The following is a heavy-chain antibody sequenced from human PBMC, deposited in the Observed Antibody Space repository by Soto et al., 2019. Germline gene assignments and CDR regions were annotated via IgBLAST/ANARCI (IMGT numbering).Heavy chain of an antibody. CDR1: GYTFTGYY. J-gene: IGHJ6*03. CDR3: ARGGLRYYDFWSGYSGTYMDV. V-gene: IGHV1-2*04. CDR2: ISPNSGGT. D-gene: IGHD3-3*01. Sequence: GASVKVSCKASGYTFTGYYMHWVRQAPGQGLEWMGWISPNSGGTNYAQKFQGWVTVTRDTSISTAYMELSSLRSDDTAVYYCARGGLRYYDFWSGYSGTYMDVWGKGTTVTVSS.